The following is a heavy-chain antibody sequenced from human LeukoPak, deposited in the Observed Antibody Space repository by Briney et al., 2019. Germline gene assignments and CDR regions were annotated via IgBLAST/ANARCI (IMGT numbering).Heavy chain of an antibody. CDR2: ISVYNGNT. Sequence: ASVKVSCKASGYTFTSYGISWVRQAPGQGLEWMGWISVYNGNTNYAQKFQGRVTMTTDTSTSTAYMELRSLRSDDTAVYYCVRVRNSAMVTQINWLDPWGQGTLVTVSS. D-gene: IGHD5-18*01. J-gene: IGHJ5*02. V-gene: IGHV1-18*01. CDR3: VRVRNSAMVTQINWLDP. CDR1: GYTFTSYG.